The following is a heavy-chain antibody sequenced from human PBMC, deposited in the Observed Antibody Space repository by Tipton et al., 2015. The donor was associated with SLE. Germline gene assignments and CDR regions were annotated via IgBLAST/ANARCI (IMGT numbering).Heavy chain of an antibody. J-gene: IGHJ2*01. CDR1: GYTFTSYG. Sequence: QLVQSGAEVKKPGASVKVSCKASGYTFTSYGISWVRQAPGQGLEWMGWISAYNGNTYYAESVKGRFTISRDNSKNTLYLQMNSLRVEDTAVYYCARAPPDIAVSRWYFDLWGRGTLVTVSS. CDR2: ISAYNGNT. V-gene: IGHV1-18*01. D-gene: IGHD6-19*01. CDR3: ARAPPDIAVSRWYFDL.